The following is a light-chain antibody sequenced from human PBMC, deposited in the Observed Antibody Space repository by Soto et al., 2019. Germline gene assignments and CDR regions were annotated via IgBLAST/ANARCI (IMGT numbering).Light chain of an antibody. Sequence: SYDLTQPPSVSVSPGQTAMITCSGDALPKQYAYWYQQKSGQAPVLVIYKDSERPSGIPERFSGSSSGTTVTLTISGVQAEDEADYYCQSADSSGTYVFRTGTKVTV. J-gene: IGLJ1*01. V-gene: IGLV3-25*02. CDR1: ALPKQY. CDR2: KDS. CDR3: QSADSSGTYV.